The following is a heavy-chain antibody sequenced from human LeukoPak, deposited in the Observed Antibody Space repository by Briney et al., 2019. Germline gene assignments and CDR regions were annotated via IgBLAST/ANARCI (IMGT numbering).Heavy chain of an antibody. D-gene: IGHD4-17*01. CDR3: ARSAPYGDFNFDY. CDR2: ISSSSSTI. J-gene: IGHJ4*02. V-gene: IGHV3-48*04. CDR1: GFTFSSYS. Sequence: GGSLRLSCAASGFTFSSYSMNWVRQAPGKGLEWVSYISSSSSTIYYADSVKGRFTISRDNAKNSLYLQMNSLRAEDTAVYYCARSAPYGDFNFDYWGQGTLVTVSS.